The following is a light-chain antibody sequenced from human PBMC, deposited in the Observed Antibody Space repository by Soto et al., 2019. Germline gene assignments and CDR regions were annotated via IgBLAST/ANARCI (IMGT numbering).Light chain of an antibody. CDR1: QIVTSSQ. V-gene: IGKV3-20*01. CDR3: QKYSTFPRK. CDR2: GAS. J-gene: IGKJ1*01. Sequence: EIVLTQSPVTLSFSPGELVTLSCSAGQIVTSSQLAWYQQKPGQAPRLLVFGASSRVLGIPDRFSGSGSGTEFTLTITNLQPDDFATFYCQKYSTFPRKFGQGTKVDIK.